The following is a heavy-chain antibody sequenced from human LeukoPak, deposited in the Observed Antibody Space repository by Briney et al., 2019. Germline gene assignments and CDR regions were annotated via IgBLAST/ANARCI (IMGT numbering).Heavy chain of an antibody. Sequence: GGSLRLSCAASGFTFSSYAMHWVRQAPGKGLQWVAVISYDGTNKYYADSVKGRFTISRDNSKNTLYLLMNSLRAEDTAVYYCARAGLYSYGWELRDFVYWGQGTLVTVSS. CDR1: GFTFSSYA. CDR3: ARAGLYSYGWELRDFVY. D-gene: IGHD1-26*01. J-gene: IGHJ4*02. CDR2: ISYDGTNK. V-gene: IGHV3-30-3*01.